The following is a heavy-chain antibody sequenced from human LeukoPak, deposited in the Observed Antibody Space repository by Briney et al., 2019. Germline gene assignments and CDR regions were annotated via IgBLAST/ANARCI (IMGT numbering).Heavy chain of an antibody. J-gene: IGHJ4*02. D-gene: IGHD6-19*01. Sequence: PSETLSLTCTVSGDSINNYYWIWIRQPPGKGLEWIGYIYYRGGYNYNPSLKSRLTFSIDTSKNQFSLKLTSLVAADTAVYYCARLHSSDWKPFYFDFWGQGALVTVSS. CDR1: GDSINNYY. V-gene: IGHV4-59*08. CDR3: ARLHSSDWKPFYFDF. CDR2: IYYRGGY.